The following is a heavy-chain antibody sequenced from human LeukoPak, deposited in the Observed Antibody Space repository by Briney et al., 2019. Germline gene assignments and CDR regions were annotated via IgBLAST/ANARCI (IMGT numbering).Heavy chain of an antibody. CDR2: IWYDGSNK. D-gene: IGHD3-22*01. CDR3: AKDKIDSEITMIVSEYYFDY. J-gene: IGHJ4*02. V-gene: IGHV3-33*06. Sequence: GGSLRLSCAASGFTFSSYSMHWVRQAPGKGLEWVAVIWYDGSNKYYADSVKGRFTISRDNSKNTLYLQMNSLRAEDTAVYYCAKDKIDSEITMIVSEYYFDYWGQGTLVTVSS. CDR1: GFTFSSYS.